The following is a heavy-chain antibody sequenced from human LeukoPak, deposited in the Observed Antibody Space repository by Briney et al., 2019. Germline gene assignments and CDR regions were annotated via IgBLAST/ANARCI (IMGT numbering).Heavy chain of an antibody. Sequence: NPSETLSLTCTVSGVSISSGSYYWSWIRQPAGKGLEWIGRIYTSGSTNYNPSLKSRVTISVDTSKNQFSLKLSSVTAADTAVYYCARFYYDSSRGSYFDYWGQGTLVTVSS. CDR2: IYTSGST. J-gene: IGHJ4*02. CDR3: ARFYYDSSRGSYFDY. V-gene: IGHV4-61*02. CDR1: GVSISSGSYY. D-gene: IGHD3-22*01.